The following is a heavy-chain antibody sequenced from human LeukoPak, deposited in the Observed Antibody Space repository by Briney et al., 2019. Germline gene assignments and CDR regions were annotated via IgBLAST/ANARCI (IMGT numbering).Heavy chain of an antibody. Sequence: PSETLSLTCAVYGGSFSGYYWSWIRQPPGKGLEWIGEINHSGSTNYNPSLKSRVTISVDTSKNQFSLKLSSVTAADTAVYYCARQGSDRFDPWGQGTLVTVSS. CDR3: ARQGSDRFDP. V-gene: IGHV4-34*01. CDR1: GGSFSGYY. CDR2: INHSGST. J-gene: IGHJ5*02.